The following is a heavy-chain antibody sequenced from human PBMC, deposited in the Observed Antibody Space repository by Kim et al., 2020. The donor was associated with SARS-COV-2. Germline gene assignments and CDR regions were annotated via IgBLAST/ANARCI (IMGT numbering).Heavy chain of an antibody. CDR2: ISYDGSNK. J-gene: IGHJ6*02. D-gene: IGHD5-18*01. CDR1: GFTFSSNT. CDR3: ARGSRIQVWAGVMDV. Sequence: GSLRLSCAASGFTFSSNTMHWVRQAPGRGLEWVAVISYDGSNKYYADSVKGRFTISRDNSKNTLYLQMNSLRVEDTAVYYCARGSRIQVWAGVMDVWGQGTTVTVSS. V-gene: IGHV3-30-3*01.